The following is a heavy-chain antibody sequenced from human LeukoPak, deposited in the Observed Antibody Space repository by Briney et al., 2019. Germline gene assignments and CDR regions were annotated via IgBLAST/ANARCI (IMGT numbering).Heavy chain of an antibody. V-gene: IGHV3-53*01. J-gene: IGHJ4*02. CDR1: GFTVSGNY. D-gene: IGHD4-23*01. CDR3: ARRAGGYSHPYDY. CDR2: IYSGGTT. Sequence: GGSLRLSCAVSGFTVSGNYMSWVRQAPGKGLEWVSLIYSGGTTYYADSVKGRFTISRDNSKNTLYLQMNSLRAEDTAVYYCARRAGGYSHPYDYWSQGILVTVSS.